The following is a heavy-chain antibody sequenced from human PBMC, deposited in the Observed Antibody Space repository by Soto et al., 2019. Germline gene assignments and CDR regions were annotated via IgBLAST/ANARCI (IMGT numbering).Heavy chain of an antibody. J-gene: IGHJ4*02. CDR1: GFTFSTYA. Sequence: QVQLVESGGGVVQPGRSLRLTCAASGFTFSTYAMHWVRQAPGNGLEWLAFISYDGINRYYADSVKGRFTISRDNSKNAVYLQISGARVEDTAMYYSARERSRGITKIGLELHDWGQGILVPVSS. CDR2: ISYDGINR. D-gene: IGHD3-22*01. V-gene: IGHV3-30*04. CDR3: ARERSRGITKIGLELHD.